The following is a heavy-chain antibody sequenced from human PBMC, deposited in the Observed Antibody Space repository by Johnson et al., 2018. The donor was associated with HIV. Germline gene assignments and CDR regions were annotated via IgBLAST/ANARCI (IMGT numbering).Heavy chain of an antibody. V-gene: IGHV3-30*03. CDR3: ASRPGGDFCSGGSCRPNPYDGFDI. J-gene: IGHJ3*02. CDR2: ISYDGSDK. Sequence: QVQLVESGGGLVQPGASLRLSCGASAFTFSSNDMKWVRQAPGKGLAWVASISYDGSDKYYADSVKGRFTISRDNSKTTLYLQMNSLRAEDTAVYYCASRPGGDFCSGGSCRPNPYDGFDIWGQGTKVTVSS. CDR1: AFTFSSND. D-gene: IGHD2-15*01.